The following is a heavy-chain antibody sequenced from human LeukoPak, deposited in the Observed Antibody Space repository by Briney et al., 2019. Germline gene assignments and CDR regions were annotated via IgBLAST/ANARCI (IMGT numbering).Heavy chain of an antibody. V-gene: IGHV3-66*01. Sequence: GESLRLSCAASGFTVSSNYMSWVRQAPGKGLEWLSIIYTGGNTVSAESVKGRFSISRDDSRNTVHLQMNNLRDDDTAVYYCARGQIDLLRNYFDSWGPGTLVAVSS. CDR3: ARGQIDLLRNYFDS. CDR1: GFTVSSNY. CDR2: IYTGGNT. D-gene: IGHD3-22*01. J-gene: IGHJ4*02.